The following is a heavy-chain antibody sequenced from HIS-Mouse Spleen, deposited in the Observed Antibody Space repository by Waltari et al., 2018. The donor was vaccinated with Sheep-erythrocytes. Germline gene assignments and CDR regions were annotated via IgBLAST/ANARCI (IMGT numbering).Heavy chain of an antibody. Sequence: EVQLLESGGGLVQPGGSLRLSCAASGFTFSSYAMSWVRQAPGKGLGGVSGISGNSGRTYYADSVKGRFTISRDNSKNTLYLQMNSLRAEDTAVYYCAKSHGGYGDFFDYWGQGTLVTVSS. CDR1: GFTFSSYA. J-gene: IGHJ4*02. CDR2: ISGNSGRT. CDR3: AKSHGGYGDFFDY. D-gene: IGHD4-17*01. V-gene: IGHV3-23*01.